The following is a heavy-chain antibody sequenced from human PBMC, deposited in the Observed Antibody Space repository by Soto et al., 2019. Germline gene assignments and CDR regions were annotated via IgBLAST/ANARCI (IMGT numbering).Heavy chain of an antibody. J-gene: IGHJ6*02. CDR2: IWYDGSNK. Sequence: QVQLVESGGGVVQPGRSLRLSCAASGFTFSSYGMHWVRQAPGKGLEWVAVIWYDGSNKYYADSVKGRFTISRDNSKNPLYLQMNSLGAEDTAGYYCAREGGMDVWGQGTTVTVSS. CDR1: GFTFSSYG. V-gene: IGHV3-33*01. CDR3: AREGGMDV.